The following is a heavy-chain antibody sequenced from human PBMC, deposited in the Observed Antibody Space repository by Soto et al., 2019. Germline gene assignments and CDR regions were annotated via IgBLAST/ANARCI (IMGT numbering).Heavy chain of an antibody. V-gene: IGHV4-30-4*01. D-gene: IGHD3-22*01. Sequence: PSETLSLTCTVSGGSISSGDYYWSWIRQPPGKGLEWIGYIYYSGTTYYSPSLKSRLSISLDTPKNQFSLKLSSVTAADTAVYYCATTNGAYSYDSVSWGQGTLVTVS. J-gene: IGHJ5*02. CDR1: GGSISSGDYY. CDR3: ATTNGAYSYDSVS. CDR2: IYYSGTT.